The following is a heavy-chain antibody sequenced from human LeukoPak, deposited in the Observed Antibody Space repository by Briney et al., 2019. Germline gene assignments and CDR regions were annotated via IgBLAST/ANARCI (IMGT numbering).Heavy chain of an antibody. CDR3: ARVTMVRGVDYYGMDV. D-gene: IGHD3-10*01. V-gene: IGHV1-18*04. CDR2: ISAYNGNT. Sequence: ASVKVSCKASGYTFTSYGISWVRQAPGQGLEWMGWISAYNGNTNYAQKLQGRVTMTTVTSTSTAYMELRSLRSDDTAVYYCARVTMVRGVDYYGMDVWGKGTTVTVSS. J-gene: IGHJ6*04. CDR1: GYTFTSYG.